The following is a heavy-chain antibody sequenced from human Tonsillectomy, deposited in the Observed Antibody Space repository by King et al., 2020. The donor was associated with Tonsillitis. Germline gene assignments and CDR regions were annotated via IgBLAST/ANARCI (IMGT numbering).Heavy chain of an antibody. CDR2: INPNSGVT. V-gene: IGHV1-2*02. Sequence: QLVQSGSEVKKPGASVRVSCKASGYTFTGYYIHWVRQAPGQGLEWMGWINPNSGVTNYAQKFQGRVTMTRDTSISTAYMELSRLSSDDTAVFFCAIELTEQPDFWGQGTLLTVSS. CDR1: GYTFTGYY. J-gene: IGHJ4*02. D-gene: IGHD3-9*01. CDR3: AIELTEQPDF.